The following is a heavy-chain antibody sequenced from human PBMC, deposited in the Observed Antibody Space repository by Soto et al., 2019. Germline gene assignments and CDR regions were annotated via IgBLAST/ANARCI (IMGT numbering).Heavy chain of an antibody. V-gene: IGHV2-5*02. CDR2: IYWDDDK. CDR3: AHGSYAYRLGYYFDY. D-gene: IGHD3-16*01. CDR1: GFSLSTSGVG. J-gene: IGHJ4*02. Sequence: QITLKESGPPLVKPTQTLTLTCTFSGFSLSTSGVGVGWIRQTPGKALEWLALIYWDDDKVYSPSLKSRLTITKDTSRNQVVVTMTNMDPVDTATYYCAHGSYAYRLGYYFDYWGQGTLVTVSS.